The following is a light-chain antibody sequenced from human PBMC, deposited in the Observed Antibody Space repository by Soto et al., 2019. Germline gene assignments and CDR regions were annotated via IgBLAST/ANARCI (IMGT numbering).Light chain of an antibody. V-gene: IGLV1-40*01. Sequence: QSVLTQPPSVSGAPGQMVTISCTGSSSNIGAGYDVHWYQQLPGTAPKLLIYGNSNRPSRVPDRFSGSKSGTSASLAITGLQAEDEADYYCQSYDRSLSGDVFGTGTKLTVL. CDR2: GNS. J-gene: IGLJ1*01. CDR3: QSYDRSLSGDV. CDR1: SSNIGAGYD.